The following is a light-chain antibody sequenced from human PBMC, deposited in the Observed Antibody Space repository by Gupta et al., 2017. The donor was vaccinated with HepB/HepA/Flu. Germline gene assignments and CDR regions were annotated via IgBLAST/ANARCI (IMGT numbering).Light chain of an antibody. J-gene: IGKJ2*01. CDR2: GAS. Sequence: EIVMTQSPATLSVSPGERATLSCRASQSVSTNLAWYQQKPGQAPRLLIYGASTRATGVPARFSGSGCGTEFTVTISSLQSEDFAVYYCHQYNNGHTFGQGTKLEIK. V-gene: IGKV3-15*01. CDR3: HQYNNGHT. CDR1: QSVSTN.